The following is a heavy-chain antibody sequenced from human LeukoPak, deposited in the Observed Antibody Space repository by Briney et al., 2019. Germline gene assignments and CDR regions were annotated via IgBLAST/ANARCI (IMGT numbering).Heavy chain of an antibody. CDR3: AFTVAATQVEYFQH. Sequence: GGSLRLSCAASGFTFSSYAMHWVRQAPGKGLEWVAVISYDGSNKYYADSVKGRFTISRDNSKNTLYLQMNSLRAEDTAVYYCAFTVAATQVEYFQHWGQGTLVTVSS. CDR2: ISYDGSNK. D-gene: IGHD2-15*01. J-gene: IGHJ1*01. CDR1: GFTFSSYA. V-gene: IGHV3-30-3*01.